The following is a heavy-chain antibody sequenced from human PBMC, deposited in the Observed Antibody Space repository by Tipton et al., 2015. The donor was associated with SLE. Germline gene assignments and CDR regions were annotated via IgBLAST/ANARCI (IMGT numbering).Heavy chain of an antibody. J-gene: IGHJ4*02. CDR1: GASISSHY. CDR3: TRDPYYYDSSGSPYSY. D-gene: IGHD3-22*01. CDR2: IYHSGST. Sequence: TLSLTCTVSGASISSHYWNWIRQPPGKGLEWIGSIYHSGSTYYNPSLKSRVTISVDTSKNQFSLKLNSVTAADTAVYYCTRDPYYYDSSGSPYSYWGQGTLVTVSS. V-gene: IGHV4-38-2*02.